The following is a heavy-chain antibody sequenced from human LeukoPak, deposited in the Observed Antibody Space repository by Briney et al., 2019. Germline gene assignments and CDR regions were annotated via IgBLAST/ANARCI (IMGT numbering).Heavy chain of an antibody. Sequence: PSETLSLTCTVSGGSISSYYWSWIRQPPGKGLEWIGYIYYSGSTNYNPSLKSRVTISVDTSKNQFPLKLSSVTAADTAVYYCARHRGRIYFDYWGQGTLVTVSS. CDR3: ARHRGRIYFDY. V-gene: IGHV4-59*08. CDR1: GGSISSYY. D-gene: IGHD2/OR15-2a*01. CDR2: IYYSGST. J-gene: IGHJ4*02.